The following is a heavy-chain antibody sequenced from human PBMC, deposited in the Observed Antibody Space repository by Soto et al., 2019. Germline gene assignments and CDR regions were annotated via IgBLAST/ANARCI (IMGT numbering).Heavy chain of an antibody. CDR3: VRDSGAKLSSS. V-gene: IGHV1-69*13. CDR1: GGTFSSYR. D-gene: IGHD6-13*01. CDR2: IVPIYRTA. J-gene: IGHJ4*02. Sequence: SVKVSCKASGGTFSSYRINWVRQAPGQGLEWMGGIVPIYRTADSAQEFQGRVTITADESARTAYMELRSLKSRDTAAYYCVRDSGAKLSSSWGRGTLVAVSS.